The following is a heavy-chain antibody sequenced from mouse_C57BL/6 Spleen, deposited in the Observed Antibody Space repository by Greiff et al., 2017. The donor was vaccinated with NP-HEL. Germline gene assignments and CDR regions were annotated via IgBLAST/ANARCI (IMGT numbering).Heavy chain of an antibody. Sequence: QVQLQQSGAELVRPGTSVKVSCKASGYAFTNYLIEWVKQRPGQGLEWIGVINPGSGGTNYNEKFKGKATLTADKSSSTAYMQLSSLTSEDSAVYFCARSDYYSRMAYWGQGTLVTVSA. J-gene: IGHJ3*01. D-gene: IGHD2-12*01. CDR2: INPGSGGT. CDR3: ARSDYYSRMAY. CDR1: GYAFTNYL. V-gene: IGHV1-54*01.